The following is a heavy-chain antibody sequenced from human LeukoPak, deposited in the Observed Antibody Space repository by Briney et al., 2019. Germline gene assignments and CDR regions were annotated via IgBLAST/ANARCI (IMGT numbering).Heavy chain of an antibody. D-gene: IGHD6-19*01. J-gene: IGHJ4*02. CDR1: GFTFSSYW. Sequence: TGGSLRLSCAASGFTFSSYWMSWVRQAPGKGLEWVAFIRYDGSNKYYADSVKGRFTISRDNSKNTLYLQMNSLRAEDTAVYYCAKGHGSSGWYDPRFDYWGQGTLVTVSS. CDR2: IRYDGSNK. CDR3: AKGHGSSGWYDPRFDY. V-gene: IGHV3-30*02.